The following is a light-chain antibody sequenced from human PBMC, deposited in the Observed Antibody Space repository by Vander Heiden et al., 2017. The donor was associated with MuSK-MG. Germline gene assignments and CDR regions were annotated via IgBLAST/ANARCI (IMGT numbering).Light chain of an antibody. J-gene: IGKJ1*01. V-gene: IGKV1-5*03. Sequence: DIQMTQSPSTLSASVGDRVTITCRASQSISSWLAWYQQKPGKAPKLLIYKASSLESGVPSRFSGSGSGTEFTLTVSSLQPDDFATYYCQQDNTMQTFGQGTKVEIK. CDR3: QQDNTMQT. CDR2: KAS. CDR1: QSISSW.